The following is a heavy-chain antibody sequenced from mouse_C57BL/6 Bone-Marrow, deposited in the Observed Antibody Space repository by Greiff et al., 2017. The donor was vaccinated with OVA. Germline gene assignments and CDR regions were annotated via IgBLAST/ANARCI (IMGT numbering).Heavy chain of an antibody. D-gene: IGHD2-12*01. CDR3: ARLVLFAY. CDR2: IYPRSGNT. V-gene: IGHV1-81*01. Sequence: VLLVEPGAELARPGASVKLSCKASGYTFTSYGISWVKQRTGQGLEWIGEIYPRSGNTYYNEKFKGKATLTADKSSSTAYMELRSLTSEDSAVYFCARLVLFAYWGQGTLVTVSA. J-gene: IGHJ3*01. CDR1: GYTFTSYG.